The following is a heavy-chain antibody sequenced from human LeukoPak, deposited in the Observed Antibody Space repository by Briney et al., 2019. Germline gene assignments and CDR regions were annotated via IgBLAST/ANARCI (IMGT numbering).Heavy chain of an antibody. CDR2: IWYDGSNK. V-gene: IGHV3-33*07. J-gene: IGHJ3*01. CDR3: ARRQWTAFDL. D-gene: IGHD6-19*01. CDR1: GFTFSRYG. Sequence: GGSLRLSCAASGFTFSRYGMDWVRQAPGKGLEWVAVIWYDGSNKYYADSVKGRFTISRDNSKNTLYLQMNSLRAEDTAIYYCARRQWTAFDLWGQGTMVTVSS.